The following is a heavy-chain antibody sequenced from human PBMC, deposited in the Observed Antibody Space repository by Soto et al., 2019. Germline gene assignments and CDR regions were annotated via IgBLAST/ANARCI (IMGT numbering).Heavy chain of an antibody. D-gene: IGHD3-22*01. CDR2: IYYSGST. J-gene: IGHJ4*02. V-gene: IGHV4-31*03. CDR1: GGSISSGGYY. Sequence: SETLSLTCTVSGGSISSGGYYWSWIRQHPGKGLEWIGYIYYSGSTYYNPSLKSRVTISVDTSKNQFSLKLSSVTAADTAVYYCARGRRGRSGNSSGYFYFDYWGQGTLVTVSS. CDR3: ARGRRGRSGNSSGYFYFDY.